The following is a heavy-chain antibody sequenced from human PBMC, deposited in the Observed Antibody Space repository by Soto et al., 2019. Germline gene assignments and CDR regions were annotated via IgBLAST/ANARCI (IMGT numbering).Heavy chain of an antibody. D-gene: IGHD4-17*01. J-gene: IGHJ4*02. CDR3: ARPTVYYFDY. CDR1: GFTFSNYY. V-gene: IGHV1-46*03. Sequence: QVQLVQSGAEVKKPGASVKVSCKTSGFTFSNYYIHWVRQAPGQGLEWMGIINPGSGTTNYAQKFQGRIIVTWDTSTSTVYMQLSSLTSDDTAVYYCARPTVYYFDYWGQGTLITVSS. CDR2: INPGSGTT.